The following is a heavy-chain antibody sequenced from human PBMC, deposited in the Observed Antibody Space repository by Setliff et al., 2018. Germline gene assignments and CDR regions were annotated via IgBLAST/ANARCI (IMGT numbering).Heavy chain of an antibody. Sequence: PSETLSLTCAVYGGSISSSNWWTWVRQPPGKGLEWIGEVYHSGNTNYNPSLESRLSISVDKSRNQFSLRLSSVTAADTAVYYCARVAAYSSSWYNYYYGMDVWGQGTTVTVSS. CDR1: GGSISSSNW. J-gene: IGHJ6*02. CDR3: ARVAAYSSSWYNYYYGMDV. V-gene: IGHV4-4*02. CDR2: VYHSGNT. D-gene: IGHD6-13*01.